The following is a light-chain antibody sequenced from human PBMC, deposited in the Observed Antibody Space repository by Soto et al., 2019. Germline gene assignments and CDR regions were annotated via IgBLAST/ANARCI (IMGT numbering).Light chain of an antibody. CDR3: AASDDSLNGVV. CDR1: SSNIGSNT. J-gene: IGLJ2*01. Sequence: QSVLTQPPSASGTPGQRVTISCSGTSSNIGSNTVSWYQQLPGTAPKLLISNDNQRPSGVPDRFSGSKSGTSASLAISGLQSEDEADYYCAASDDSLNGVVFGGGTELTVL. CDR2: NDN. V-gene: IGLV1-44*01.